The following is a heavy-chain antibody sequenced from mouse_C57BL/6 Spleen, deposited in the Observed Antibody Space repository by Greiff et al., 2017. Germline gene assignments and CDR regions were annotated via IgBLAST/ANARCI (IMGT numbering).Heavy chain of an antibody. CDR2: ISDGGSYT. CDR1: GFTFSSYA. Sequence: EVHLVESGGGLVKPGGSLKLSCAASGFTFSSYAMSWVRQTPAKRLEWVATISDGGSYTYYPDNVKGRFTISRDNAKNNLYLQMSHLKSEDTAMYYCARDGSGNYWYFDVWGTGTTVTVSS. V-gene: IGHV5-4*01. D-gene: IGHD2-1*01. J-gene: IGHJ1*03. CDR3: ARDGSGNYWYFDV.